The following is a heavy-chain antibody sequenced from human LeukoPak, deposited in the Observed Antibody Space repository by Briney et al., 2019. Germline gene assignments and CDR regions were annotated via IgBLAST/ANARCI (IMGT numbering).Heavy chain of an antibody. CDR2: INSDGSST. CDR3: ASSSGGFNWFDP. V-gene: IGHV3-74*01. CDR1: GFTFSRYW. D-gene: IGHD3-22*01. Sequence: GGSLRLSCAASGFTFSRYWMHWVRQAPGKGLVWVSRINSDGSSTNYADSVKGRFTISRDNAKNALYLQMNSLRVEDTAVYYCASSSGGFNWFDPWGQGTLVTVSS. J-gene: IGHJ5*02.